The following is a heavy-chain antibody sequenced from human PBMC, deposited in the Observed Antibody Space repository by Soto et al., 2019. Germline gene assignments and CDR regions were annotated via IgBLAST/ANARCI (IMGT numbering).Heavy chain of an antibody. CDR2: IWYDGSNK. CDR1: GFTFSDYG. Sequence: GGSLRLSCAASGFTFSDYGMHWVRQAPGKXLEWVAVIWYDGSNKYYADSVKGRFTISRDNSKNTLYLQMNSLRAEDTAVYYCASRYCSGGSCPTMHHFDYWGQGTVVTVSS. V-gene: IGHV3-33*01. J-gene: IGHJ4*02. CDR3: ASRYCSGGSCPTMHHFDY. D-gene: IGHD2-15*01.